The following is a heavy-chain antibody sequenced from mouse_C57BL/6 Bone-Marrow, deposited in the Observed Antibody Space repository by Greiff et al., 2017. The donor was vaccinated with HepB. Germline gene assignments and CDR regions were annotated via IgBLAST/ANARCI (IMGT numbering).Heavy chain of an antibody. CDR2: INPNNGGT. CDR3: ARNGDYYGSSYAWFAY. CDR1: GYTFTDYY. J-gene: IGHJ3*01. V-gene: IGHV1-26*01. D-gene: IGHD1-1*01. Sequence: VQLQQSGPELVKPGASVKISCKASGYTFTDYYMNWVKQSHGKSLEWIGDINPNNGGTSYNQKFKGKATLTVDKSSSTAYMELRSLPSEDSAVYYCARNGDYYGSSYAWFAYWGQGTLVTVSA.